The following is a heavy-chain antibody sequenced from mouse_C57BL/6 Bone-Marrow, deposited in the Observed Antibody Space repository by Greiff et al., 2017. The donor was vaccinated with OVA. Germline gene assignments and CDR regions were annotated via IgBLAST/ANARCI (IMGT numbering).Heavy chain of an antibody. Sequence: VQLQQSGAELVRPGASVTLSCKASGYTFTDYEMHWVKQTPVPGLEWIGAIDPETGGTAYNQKFKGKAILTADKSSSTAYMELRSLTSEDSAVYYCTRLRLYYFDYWGQGTTLTVSS. CDR3: TRLRLYYFDY. J-gene: IGHJ2*01. D-gene: IGHD2-12*01. CDR1: GYTFTDYE. CDR2: IDPETGGT. V-gene: IGHV1-15*01.